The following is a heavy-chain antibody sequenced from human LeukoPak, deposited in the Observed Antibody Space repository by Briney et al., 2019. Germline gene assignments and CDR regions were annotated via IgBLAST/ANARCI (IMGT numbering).Heavy chain of an antibody. J-gene: IGHJ4*02. CDR2: INTNTGNP. D-gene: IGHD6-13*01. Sequence: GASVKVSCKASGYTFTSYAINWVRQAPGQGLEWMGWINTNTGNPTHAQGFTGRFVFSLDTSVSTAYLQISSLKAEDTAVYYCARDLFIGSSSWYESFDYWGQGTLVTVSS. CDR1: GYTFTSYA. CDR3: ARDLFIGSSSWYESFDY. V-gene: IGHV7-4-1*02.